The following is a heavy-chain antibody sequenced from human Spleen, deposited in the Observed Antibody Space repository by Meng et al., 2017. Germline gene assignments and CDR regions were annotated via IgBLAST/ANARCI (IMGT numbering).Heavy chain of an antibody. CDR2: ISYDGRNK. V-gene: IGHV3-30*01. D-gene: IGHD6-13*01. Sequence: EAGGGVVKPGGSLRLACAASGFTFSTYALHWVRQAPGKGLEWVAVISYDGRNKYYADSVKGRFTISRDNSNNTLYLQMNSLRAEDTAVYYCARSIATAGPFDYWGQGTLVTVSS. CDR3: ARSIATAGPFDY. CDR1: GFTFSTYA. J-gene: IGHJ4*02.